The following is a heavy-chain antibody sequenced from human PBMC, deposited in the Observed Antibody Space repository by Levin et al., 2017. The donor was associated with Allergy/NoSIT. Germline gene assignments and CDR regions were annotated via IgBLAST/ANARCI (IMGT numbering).Heavy chain of an antibody. Sequence: GGSLRLSCAASGFTFSSYSMNWVRQAPGKGLEWVSSISSSSSYIYYADSVKGRFTISRDNAKNSLYLQMNSLRAEDTAVYYCARDLSGGGWFDPWGQGTLVTVSS. CDR1: GFTFSSYS. D-gene: IGHD1-26*01. J-gene: IGHJ5*02. V-gene: IGHV3-21*01. CDR2: ISSSSSYI. CDR3: ARDLSGGGWFDP.